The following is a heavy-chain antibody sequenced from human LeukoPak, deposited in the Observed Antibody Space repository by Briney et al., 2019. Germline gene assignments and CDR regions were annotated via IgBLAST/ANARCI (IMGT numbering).Heavy chain of an antibody. J-gene: IGHJ4*02. V-gene: IGHV1-18*01. CDR2: ISAYIGNT. D-gene: IGHD6-19*01. Sequence: ASVKDSCKASGYTFTSYGISWVRQAPGQGLEWMGWISAYIGNTNYAQKLQGRVTMTTDTSTSTAYMELRSLRSDDTAVYYCARVYGSGWSFDYWGQGTLVTVSS. CDR3: ARVYGSGWSFDY. CDR1: GYTFTSYG.